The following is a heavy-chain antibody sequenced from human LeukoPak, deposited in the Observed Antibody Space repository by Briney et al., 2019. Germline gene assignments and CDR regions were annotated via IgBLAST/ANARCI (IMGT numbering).Heavy chain of an antibody. V-gene: IGHV4-61*01. Sequence: SETLSLTCTVSGGSVSSGSYYWSWIRQLPGKGLEWIGYIYYSGSTNYNPSLKSRVTISVDTSKNQFSLKLSSVTAADTAVYYCARVVYSSVLHWGQGTLVTVSS. CDR2: IYYSGST. J-gene: IGHJ4*02. D-gene: IGHD6-25*01. CDR3: ARVVYSSVLH. CDR1: GGSVSSGSYY.